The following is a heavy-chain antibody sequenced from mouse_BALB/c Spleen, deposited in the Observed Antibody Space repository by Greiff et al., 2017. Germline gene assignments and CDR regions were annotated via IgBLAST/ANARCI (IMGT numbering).Heavy chain of an antibody. D-gene: IGHD1-1*01. V-gene: IGHV1S137*01. Sequence: VQLQESGAELVRPGVSVKISCKGSGYTFTDYAMHWVKQSHAKSLEWIGVISTYYGDASYNQKFKGKATMTVDKSSSTAYMELARLTSEDSAIYYCARGYYYGSTSYYFDYWGQGTTLTVSS. CDR1: GYTFTDYA. J-gene: IGHJ2*01. CDR3: ARGYYYGSTSYYFDY. CDR2: ISTYYGDA.